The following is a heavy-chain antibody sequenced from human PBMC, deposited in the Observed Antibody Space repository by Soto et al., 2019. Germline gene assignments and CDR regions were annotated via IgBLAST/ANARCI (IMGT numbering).Heavy chain of an antibody. CDR2: ISYDGSNK. D-gene: IGHD6-6*01. Sequence: QVQLVESGGGVVQPGRSLRLSCAASGFTFSSYGMHWVRQAPGKGLEWVAVISYDGSNKYYADSVKGRFTISRDNSKNTLYLQMNSLRAEDTAVYYCAREYSSSSNYYYYGMDVWGQGTTVTVSS. J-gene: IGHJ6*02. V-gene: IGHV3-30*19. CDR1: GFTFSSYG. CDR3: AREYSSSSNYYYYGMDV.